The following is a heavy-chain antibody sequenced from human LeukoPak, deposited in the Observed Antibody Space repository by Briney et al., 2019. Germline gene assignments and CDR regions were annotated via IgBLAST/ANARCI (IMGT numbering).Heavy chain of an antibody. J-gene: IGHJ4*02. V-gene: IGHV4-39*07. CDR2: INHSGST. Sequence: SETLSLTCTVSGDSISSSSYYWGWIRQPPGKGLEWIGEINHSGSTNYNPSLKSRVTISVDTSKNQFSLKLSSVTAADTAVYYCARKLVLFGYWGQGTLVTVSS. CDR1: GDSISSSSYY. CDR3: ARKLVLFGY.